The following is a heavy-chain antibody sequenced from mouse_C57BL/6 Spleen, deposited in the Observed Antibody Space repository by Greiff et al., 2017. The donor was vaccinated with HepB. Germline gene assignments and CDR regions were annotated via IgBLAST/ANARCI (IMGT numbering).Heavy chain of an antibody. V-gene: IGHV10-1*01. D-gene: IGHD1-1*01. Sequence: EVMLVESGGGLVQPKGSLKLSCAASGFSFNTYAMNWVRQAPGKGLEWVARIRSKSNNYATYYADSVKDRFTISRDDSESMLYLQMNNLKTEDTAMYYCVRPSIYYYGSNYAMDYWGQGTSVTVSS. CDR1: GFSFNTYA. CDR2: IRSKSNNYAT. J-gene: IGHJ4*01. CDR3: VRPSIYYYGSNYAMDY.